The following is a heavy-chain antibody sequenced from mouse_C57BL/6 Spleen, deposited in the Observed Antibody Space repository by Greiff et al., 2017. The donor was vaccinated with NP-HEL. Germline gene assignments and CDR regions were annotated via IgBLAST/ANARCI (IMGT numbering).Heavy chain of an antibody. CDR1: GYAFSSSW. CDR2: IYPGDGDT. D-gene: IGHD2-13*01. Sequence: VKLQESGPELVKPGASVKISCKASGYAFSSSWMNWVKQRPGKGLEWIGRIYPGDGDTNYNGKFKGKATLTADKSSSTAYMQLSSLTSEDSAVYFCARTGDGDPYFDYWGQGTTLTVSS. V-gene: IGHV1-82*01. J-gene: IGHJ2*01. CDR3: ARTGDGDPYFDY.